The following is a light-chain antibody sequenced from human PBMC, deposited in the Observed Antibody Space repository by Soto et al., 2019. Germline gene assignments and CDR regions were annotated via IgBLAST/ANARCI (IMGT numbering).Light chain of an antibody. CDR3: LQDLQSPRT. V-gene: IGKV2-28*01. J-gene: IGKJ1*01. CDR1: QSLLYSDGYNY. Sequence: DIVMTQSPLSLPVTPGEPASISCRSSQSLLYSDGYNYLAWYLQKPGQSPQLLIYVASNRASGVPDRFSGSGSGTDSTLKFSRGEAQDFGVYYCLQDLQSPRTFGQGTKVEIK. CDR2: VAS.